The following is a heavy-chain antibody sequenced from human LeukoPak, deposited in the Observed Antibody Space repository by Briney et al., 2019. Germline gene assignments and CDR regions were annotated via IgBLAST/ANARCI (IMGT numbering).Heavy chain of an antibody. J-gene: IGHJ4*02. V-gene: IGHV3-23*01. CDR1: GFTFSSHA. D-gene: IGHD6-19*01. Sequence: GGSLRLSCAASGFTFSSHAMSWVRQAPGKGLEWVSSISGSGDNRNYADSVKGRFTISRDNSKSTLYLEMNSLRAEDTATYYCAKNPLVSGTIYFDSWGQGTLLTVSS. CDR2: ISGSGDNR. CDR3: AKNPLVSGTIYFDS.